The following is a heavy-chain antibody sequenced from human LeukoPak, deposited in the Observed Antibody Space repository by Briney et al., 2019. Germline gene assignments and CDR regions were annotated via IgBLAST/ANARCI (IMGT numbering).Heavy chain of an antibody. CDR3: ARVGGYGNGWYYFDY. Sequence: QTGGSLRLSCAASGFTVSNNYMSWVRQAPGKGLEWVSIIYSGDTTYYADSVKGRFTISRDNSKNTLYLQMNSLRAEDTALYYCARVGGYGNGWYYFDYWGQGTLVTVSS. D-gene: IGHD6-19*01. CDR2: IYSGDTT. J-gene: IGHJ4*02. CDR1: GFTVSNNY. V-gene: IGHV3-53*01.